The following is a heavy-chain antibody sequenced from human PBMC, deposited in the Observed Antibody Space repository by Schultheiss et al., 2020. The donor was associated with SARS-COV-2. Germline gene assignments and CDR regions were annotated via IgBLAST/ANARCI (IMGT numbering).Heavy chain of an antibody. V-gene: IGHV3-20*04. D-gene: IGHD3-16*01. Sequence: GGSLRLSCAASGFTFSNAWMSWVRQAPGKGLEWVSGISWNSGSIGYADSVKGRFTISRDNAKNSLYLQMNSLRAEDTAVYYCAKVPKRGIDYWGQGTLVTVSS. CDR2: ISWNSGSI. CDR3: AKVPKRGIDY. CDR1: GFTFSNAW. J-gene: IGHJ4*02.